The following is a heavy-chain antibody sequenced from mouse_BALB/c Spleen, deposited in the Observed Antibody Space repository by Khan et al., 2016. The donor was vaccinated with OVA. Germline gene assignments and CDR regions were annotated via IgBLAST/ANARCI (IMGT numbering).Heavy chain of an antibody. Sequence: DLVKPGASVKLSCKAPGYTFTSYWINWIKQRPGQGLEWIGRVSPGSGSPYYNEIFKGKATVTVDKSSSTAYIQLNSLSSEDSAVYFCTTSNYYGNSFYAMDYWGQGTSVTVSS. J-gene: IGHJ4*01. D-gene: IGHD1-1*01. CDR3: TTSNYYGNSFYAMDY. V-gene: IGHV1S41*01. CDR1: GYTFTSYW. CDR2: VSPGSGSP.